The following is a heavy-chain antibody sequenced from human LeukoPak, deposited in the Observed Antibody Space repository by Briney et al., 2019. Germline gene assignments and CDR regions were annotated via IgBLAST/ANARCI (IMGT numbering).Heavy chain of an antibody. CDR1: GGSFSGYY. V-gene: IGHV4-34*01. Sequence: RPSETLSLTCAVYGGSFSGYYWSWIRQPPGKGLEWIGEINHSESTNYNPSLKSRVTVSVDTSKNQFSLKLTSVTAADTAVYYCARGLKIGGYSGYDKMYYFDYWGQGTLVTVSS. J-gene: IGHJ4*02. D-gene: IGHD5-12*01. CDR2: INHSEST. CDR3: ARGLKIGGYSGYDKMYYFDY.